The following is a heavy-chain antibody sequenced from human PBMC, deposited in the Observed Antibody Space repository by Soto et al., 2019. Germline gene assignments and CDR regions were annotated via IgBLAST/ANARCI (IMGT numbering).Heavy chain of an antibody. Sequence: VQLLESGGGLVQPGGSLRLSCAASGFTFSSYAMSWVRQAPGKGLEWVSAISGSGGSTYYADSVKGRFTISRDNSKNTLYLQMNSLRAEDTAVYYCAKDPAGGMTTIYWYFDLWGRGTLVTVSS. CDR2: ISGSGGST. J-gene: IGHJ2*01. D-gene: IGHD2-21*02. CDR1: GFTFSSYA. V-gene: IGHV3-23*01. CDR3: AKDPAGGMTTIYWYFDL.